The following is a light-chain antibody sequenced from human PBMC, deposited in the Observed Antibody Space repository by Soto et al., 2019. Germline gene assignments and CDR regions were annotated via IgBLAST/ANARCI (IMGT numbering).Light chain of an antibody. V-gene: IGLV1-47*01. J-gene: IGLJ2*01. CDR1: SSNIGSNY. Sequence: QSVLTQPPSASGTPGQRVTISCSGSSSNIGSNYVYWYQQLPGTAPKLLIYRNNQRPSGVPDRFSGSKSGISAPLAISGLRSEDEADYYCAAWDDSLSGHVVFGGGTQLTVL. CDR3: AAWDDSLSGHVV. CDR2: RNN.